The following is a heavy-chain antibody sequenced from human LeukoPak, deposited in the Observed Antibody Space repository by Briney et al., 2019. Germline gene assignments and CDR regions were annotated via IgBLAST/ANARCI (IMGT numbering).Heavy chain of an antibody. CDR2: ISGSGGST. V-gene: IGHV3-23*01. J-gene: IGHJ6*03. D-gene: IGHD2/OR15-2a*01. CDR1: GFTFSSYA. Sequence: GGSLRLSCAASGFTFSSYAMSWVRQAPGKGLEWVSAISGSGGSTYYADSVKGRFTISRDNSKNTLYLQMNSLRAEDTAVYYCAKRVVYFRGNYYYYYMDVWGKGTTVTVSS. CDR3: AKRVVYFRGNYYYYYMDV.